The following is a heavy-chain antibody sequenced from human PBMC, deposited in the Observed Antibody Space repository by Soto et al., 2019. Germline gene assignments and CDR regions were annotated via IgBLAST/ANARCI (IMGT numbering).Heavy chain of an antibody. D-gene: IGHD3-3*01. CDR2: INSDGSST. CDR3: AREGVILRFLEWFGSGMDV. V-gene: IGHV3-74*01. CDR1: GFTFSSYW. Sequence: GGSLRPSCAASGFTFSSYWMHWVRQAPGKGLVWVSRINSDGSSTSYADSVKGRFTISRDNAKNTLYLQMNSLRAEDTAVYYCAREGVILRFLEWFGSGMDVWGKGTTVTVSS. J-gene: IGHJ6*04.